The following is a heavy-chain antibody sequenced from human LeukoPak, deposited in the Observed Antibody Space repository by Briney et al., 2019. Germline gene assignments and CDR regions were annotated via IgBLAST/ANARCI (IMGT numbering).Heavy chain of an antibody. J-gene: IGHJ5*02. CDR2: INPSGGST. CDR1: GYTFTSYY. V-gene: IGHV1-46*01. CDR3: ARPRRPYSSGWYLNWFDP. D-gene: IGHD6-19*01. Sequence: GASVTVSCTASGYTFTSYYMHWVRQAPGQGLEWMGIINPSGGSTSYAQKFQGRVTMTRDTSTSTVYMELSSLRSEDTAVYYCARPRRPYSSGWYLNWFDPWGQGTLVTVSS.